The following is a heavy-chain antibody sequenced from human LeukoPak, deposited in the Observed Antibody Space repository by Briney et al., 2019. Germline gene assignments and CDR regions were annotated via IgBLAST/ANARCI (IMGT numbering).Heavy chain of an antibody. D-gene: IGHD6-19*01. V-gene: IGHV3-74*01. CDR2: INSDGSST. Sequence: PGGSLRLSWAASGFTFSSYWMHWVRQAPGQGLVWVSRINSDGSSTSYADSVKGRFTISRDNAKNTLYLQMNSLRAEDTAVYYCARDASYSSGWYPTYYYYYGMDVWGQGPTVTVSS. J-gene: IGHJ6*02. CDR1: GFTFSSYW. CDR3: ARDASYSSGWYPTYYYYYGMDV.